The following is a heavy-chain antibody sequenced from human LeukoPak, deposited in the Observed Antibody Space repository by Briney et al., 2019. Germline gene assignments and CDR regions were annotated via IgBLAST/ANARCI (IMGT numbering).Heavy chain of an antibody. CDR2: ISFDGSNK. Sequence: GRSLRLSCAASGFTFSFSDYGMHWVRQAPGKGLEWVAVISFDGSNKYYSDSVKGRFTISRDNSKNTLYLQMNSLRAEDTALYFCAQWSRYFDYWGQGTLVTVSS. CDR1: GFTFSFSDYG. CDR3: AQWSRYFDY. D-gene: IGHD1-26*01. V-gene: IGHV3-30*18. J-gene: IGHJ4*02.